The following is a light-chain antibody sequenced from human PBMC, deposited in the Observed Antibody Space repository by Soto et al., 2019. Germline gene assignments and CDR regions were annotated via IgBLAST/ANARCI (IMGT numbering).Light chain of an antibody. CDR3: QSFHTDTQQVV. J-gene: IGLJ2*01. V-gene: IGLV6-57*02. CDR2: EDN. CDR1: GGSIARNY. Sequence: NFMLSQPHSVSESPGKAVTISCTGTGGSIARNYVQWYQQRPGSAPSTVIYEDNQRPSGGPDRFSGSIDSSSNSASLTISGLKTEDEADYYCQSFHTDTQQVVFGGGTKLTVL.